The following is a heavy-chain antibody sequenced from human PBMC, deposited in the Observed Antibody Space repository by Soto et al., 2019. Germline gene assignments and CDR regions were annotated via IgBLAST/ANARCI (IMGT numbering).Heavy chain of an antibody. CDR2: IYYSGST. CDR1: GGSISSSSYY. CDR3: ARHSYSSGWNRFDP. V-gene: IGHV4-39*01. D-gene: IGHD6-19*01. Sequence: QLQLQESGPGLVKPSDTLSLTCTVSGGSISSSSYYWGWIRQPPGKGLEWIGSIYYSGSTYYNPSLKSRVTISVDTSKNQFSLKLSSVTAADTAVYYCARHSYSSGWNRFDPWGQGTLVTVSS. J-gene: IGHJ5*02.